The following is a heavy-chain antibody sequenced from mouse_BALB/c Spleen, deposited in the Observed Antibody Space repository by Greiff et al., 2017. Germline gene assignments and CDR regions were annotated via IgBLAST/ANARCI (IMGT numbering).Heavy chain of an antibody. Sequence: EVQLVESGGGLVKPGGSLKLSCAASGFTFSSYAMSWVRQTPEKRLEWVASISSGGSTYYPDSVKGRFTISRDNARNILYLQMNSLRSEDTAMYYCARLRITTEGGYYFDYWGQGTTLTVSS. J-gene: IGHJ2*01. CDR2: ISSGGST. D-gene: IGHD2-4*01. V-gene: IGHV5-6-5*01. CDR1: GFTFSSYA. CDR3: ARLRITTEGGYYFDY.